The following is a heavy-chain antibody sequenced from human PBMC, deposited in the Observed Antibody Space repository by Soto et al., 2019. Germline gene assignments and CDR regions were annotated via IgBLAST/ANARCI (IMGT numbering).Heavy chain of an antibody. CDR2: IKSKTDGGTT. CDR3: TTINCSGGSCYEVYYYYGMDV. CDR1: GFTFSNAW. Sequence: GVSLRLSCAASGFTFSNAWMNWVRQAPGKGLEWVGRIKSKTDGGTTDYAAPVKGRFTISRDDSKNTLYLQMNSLKTEDTAVYYCTTINCSGGSCYEVYYYYGMDVWGQGTTVTVSS. J-gene: IGHJ6*02. D-gene: IGHD2-15*01. V-gene: IGHV3-15*07.